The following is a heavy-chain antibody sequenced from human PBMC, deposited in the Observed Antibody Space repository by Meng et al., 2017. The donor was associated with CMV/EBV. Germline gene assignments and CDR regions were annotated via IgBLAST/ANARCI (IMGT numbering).Heavy chain of an antibody. CDR2: IKQDGSEK. Sequence: GESLKISCAASGFTFSSYWMSWVRQAPGKGLEWVANIKQDGSEKYYVDSVKGRFTISRDNAKNSLYLQMNSLRAEDTAVYYCARDSPGGCSSTSCYQRPHKGGYYYGMDVWGQGTTVTGSS. J-gene: IGHJ6*02. D-gene: IGHD2-2*01. CDR3: ARDSPGGCSSTSCYQRPHKGGYYYGMDV. V-gene: IGHV3-7*01. CDR1: GFTFSSYW.